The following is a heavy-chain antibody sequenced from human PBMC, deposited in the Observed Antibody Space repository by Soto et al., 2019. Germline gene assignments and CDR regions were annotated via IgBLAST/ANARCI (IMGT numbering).Heavy chain of an antibody. CDR2: IIPIFGTA. J-gene: IGHJ4*02. Sequence: ASVKVSCKASGGTFSSYAISWVRQAPGQGLEWMGGIIPIFGTANYAQKFQGRVTVTADESTSTAYMELSSLRSEDTAVYYCARDSSRGGYFDYWGQGTLVTVSS. CDR1: GGTFSSYA. D-gene: IGHD3-10*01. V-gene: IGHV1-69*13. CDR3: ARDSSRGGYFDY.